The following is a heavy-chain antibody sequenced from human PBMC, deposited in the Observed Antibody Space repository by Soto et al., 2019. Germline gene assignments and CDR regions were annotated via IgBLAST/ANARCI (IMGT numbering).Heavy chain of an antibody. CDR1: GFSLSSTGMC. D-gene: IGHD6-25*01. Sequence: SGPTLVNPTQTLTLTCAFSGFSLSSTGMCVSWIRQPPGRALEWLALIDWDGDKYYSSSPKTRLTISKDTSINQVVLTMANIDAADTATYDCARGVAAGAHCYYGMDGWGPGSTGTVSS. V-gene: IGHV2-70*01. CDR3: ARGVAAGAHCYYGMDG. J-gene: IGHJ6*02. CDR2: IDWDGDK.